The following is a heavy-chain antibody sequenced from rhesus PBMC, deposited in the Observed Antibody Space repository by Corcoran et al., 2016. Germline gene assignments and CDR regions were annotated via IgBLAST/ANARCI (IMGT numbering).Heavy chain of an antibody. CDR3: RTAAATFDS. CDR2: IRDKTSNYET. V-gene: IGHV3-118*01. Sequence: EVQLVESGGGLVQPGGSLRLSCAASGFMFSSSSIHWVRQASGEGLEWVGRIRDKTSNYETGYAASVKGRFTISRDDSKNTAYLQMNGLKTEDTAVYYCRTAAATFDSWGQGILVTVSS. J-gene: IGHJ4*01. D-gene: IGHD6-25*01. CDR1: GFMFSSSS.